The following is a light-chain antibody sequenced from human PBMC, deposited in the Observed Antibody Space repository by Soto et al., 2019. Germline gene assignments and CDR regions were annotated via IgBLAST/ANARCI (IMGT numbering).Light chain of an antibody. CDR2: GES. Sequence: EIVLTQSPGTLSLSPGERATLSCRASQSVSSNLAWYQQKAGQAPRLLMYGESTRAIGIPGRFSGSGSGTELTLTISRLQSEDFAVYYCQKSDKWPPTCGQGTKVDIK. V-gene: IGKV3-15*01. J-gene: IGKJ1*01. CDR1: QSVSSN. CDR3: QKSDKWPPT.